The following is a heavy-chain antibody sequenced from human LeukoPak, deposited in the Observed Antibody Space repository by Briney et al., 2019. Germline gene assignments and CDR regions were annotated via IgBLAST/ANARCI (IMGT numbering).Heavy chain of an antibody. Sequence: SETLSLTCSVSGDSISTIVYYWGWIRQPPGRGLEWIGTISYSGNTYYNPSLKSRVTISVDTSKNQFSLKLSSVTAADTAVYYCAREDYGGNHIGDAFDIWGQGTMVTVSS. J-gene: IGHJ3*02. CDR2: ISYSGNT. V-gene: IGHV4-39*07. CDR3: AREDYGGNHIGDAFDI. D-gene: IGHD4-23*01. CDR1: GDSISTIVYY.